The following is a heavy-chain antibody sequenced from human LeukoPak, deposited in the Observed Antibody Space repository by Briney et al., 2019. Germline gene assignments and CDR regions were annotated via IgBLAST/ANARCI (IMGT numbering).Heavy chain of an antibody. CDR2: VSSNEGST. V-gene: IGHV3-64D*09. J-gene: IGHJ4*02. CDR1: VVTFSSED. D-gene: IGHD6-13*01. CDR3: AKGGSSWDGRATLFDY. Sequence: GRSHRPARSNSVVTFSSEDMDWVRQTPRKGLEYVSAVSSNEGSTYYADSVKGRFTISRDNSKNTLYLQMSSLRAEDTAVYYCAKGGSSWDGRATLFDYWGQGTLVSVSS.